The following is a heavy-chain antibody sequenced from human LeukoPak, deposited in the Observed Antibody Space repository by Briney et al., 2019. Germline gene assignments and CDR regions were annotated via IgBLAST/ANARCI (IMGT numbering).Heavy chain of an antibody. J-gene: IGHJ4*02. CDR1: GGSISSYY. CDR2: IYYSGST. V-gene: IGHV4-59*01. CDR3: ARHGLILTGYYGLGYFDY. D-gene: IGHD3-9*01. Sequence: SETLSLTCTVSGGSISSYYWSWIRQPPGKGLEWIGYIYYSGSTNYNPSLKSRVTISVDTSKNQFSLKLSSVTAADTAVYYCARHGLILTGYYGLGYFDYWGQGTLVTVSS.